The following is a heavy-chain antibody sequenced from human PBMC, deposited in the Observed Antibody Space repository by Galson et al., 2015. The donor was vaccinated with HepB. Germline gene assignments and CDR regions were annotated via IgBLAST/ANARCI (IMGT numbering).Heavy chain of an antibody. V-gene: IGHV4-39*01. J-gene: IGHJ6*02. CDR1: GGSMTRTAYY. Sequence: TLSLTCIVSGGSMTRTAYYWNWIRQTPGKGLEWIGNIYHSGGTSSNPSLRSRVIISVDTSKNQFSLKLISVTAADTGVYYCASSYGSLFVWGQGTTVTVSS. CDR2: IYHSGGT. CDR3: ASSYGSLFV. D-gene: IGHD3-10*01.